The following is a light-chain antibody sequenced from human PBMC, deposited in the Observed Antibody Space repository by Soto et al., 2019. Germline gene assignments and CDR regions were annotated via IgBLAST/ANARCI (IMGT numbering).Light chain of an antibody. CDR3: QQRSDWPLT. J-gene: IGKJ4*01. CDR2: DAS. Sequence: EIVLTQSPATLSLSPGERATLSCRASQSVSTYLAWYQQKVGQAPRLLIFDASNRATGIPARFRGSGSGTDFTLTISSLEPEDLAVYYCQQRSDWPLTFGGGTKVEIK. CDR1: QSVSTY. V-gene: IGKV3-11*01.